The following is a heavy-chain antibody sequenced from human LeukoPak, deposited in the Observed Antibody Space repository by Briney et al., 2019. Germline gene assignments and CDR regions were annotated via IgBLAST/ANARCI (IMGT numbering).Heavy chain of an antibody. CDR2: IYYIGST. Sequence: SDALSLTCTGSGLSIIRYYWSWIRQPPGKGLDWIGLIYYIGSTNYSPSLKSRVTISVDTSKNPSSLKLSSLTAADTAVYYCARGPRGVAGTLFDYRGTRTTVTVSS. CDR1: GLSIIRYY. D-gene: IGHD6-19*01. V-gene: IGHV4-59*01. J-gene: IGHJ4*01. CDR3: ARGPRGVAGTLFDY.